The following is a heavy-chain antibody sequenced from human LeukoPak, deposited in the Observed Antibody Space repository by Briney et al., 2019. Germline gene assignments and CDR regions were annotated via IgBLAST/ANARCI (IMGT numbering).Heavy chain of an antibody. CDR1: GGSISSSSYY. CDR2: IYYSGTT. V-gene: IGHV4-39*01. D-gene: IGHD4-17*01. CDR3: ATHIPYVHYTDY. Sequence: SETLALTCTVSGGSISSSSYYWGWIRQPPGKGLEWIGVIYYSGTTYYNPSLKSRFTISVDKSENQFSLKLTSVTAADTAVYYCATHIPYVHYTDYWGQGTLVTFSS. J-gene: IGHJ4*02.